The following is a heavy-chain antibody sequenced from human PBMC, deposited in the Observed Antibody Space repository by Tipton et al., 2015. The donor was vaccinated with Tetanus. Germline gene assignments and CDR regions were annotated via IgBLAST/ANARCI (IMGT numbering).Heavy chain of an antibody. CDR2: FFYSGST. V-gene: IGHV4-61*01. Sequence: TLSLTCTVSGGSVSSGSYYWSWIRQPPGKGLEWIGYFFYSGSTNYNPSLKSRVSMAVGTSKNQFSLQLRSVPAADTAVYYCARGYGYHYYYHMDVWGRGTTVTVSS. CDR3: ARGYGYHYYYHMDV. D-gene: IGHD5-18*01. J-gene: IGHJ6*04. CDR1: GGSVSSGSYY.